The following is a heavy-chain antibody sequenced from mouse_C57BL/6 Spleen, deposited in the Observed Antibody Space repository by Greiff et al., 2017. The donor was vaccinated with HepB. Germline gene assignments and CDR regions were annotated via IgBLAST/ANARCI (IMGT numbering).Heavy chain of an antibody. CDR2: IDPSDSYT. J-gene: IGHJ2*01. D-gene: IGHD2-2*01. V-gene: IGHV1-69*01. CDR1: GYTFTSYW. Sequence: VQLQQPGAELVMPGASVKLSCKASGYTFTSYWMHWVKQRPGQGLEWIGEIDPSDSYTNYNQKFKGKSTLTVDKSSSTAYMQLSSLTSEDSAVYYCARLEDGYGYYFDYWGQGTTLTVSS. CDR3: ARLEDGYGYYFDY.